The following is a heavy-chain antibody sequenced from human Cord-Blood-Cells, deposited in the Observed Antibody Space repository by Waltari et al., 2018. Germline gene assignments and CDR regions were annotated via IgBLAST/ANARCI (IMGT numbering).Heavy chain of an antibody. D-gene: IGHD6-13*01. J-gene: IGHJ1*01. CDR2: ISSSGSTI. V-gene: IGHV3-48*03. Sequence: EVQLVESGGGLVQPGGSLRLSCAASGFTFSSYEMNWVRRAPGKGREWFSYISSSGSTIYYADSVKGRFTISRDNAKNSLYLQMNSLRAEDTAVYYCARVAAAGTEYFQHWGQGTLVTVSS. CDR1: GFTFSSYE. CDR3: ARVAAAGTEYFQH.